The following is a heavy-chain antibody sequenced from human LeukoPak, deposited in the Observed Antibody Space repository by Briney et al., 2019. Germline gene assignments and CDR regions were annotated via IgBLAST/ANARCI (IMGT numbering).Heavy chain of an antibody. Sequence: SETLSLTCTVSGGSISSTSYYWGWIRQPPGKGLEWIVSIFYSGSTYYNPSLQSRVTISVDTSKNQFSLRLSSVTAADTVVYYCARLGTTILYYFDYWGQGTLVTVSS. V-gene: IGHV4-39*01. CDR3: ARLGTTILYYFDY. J-gene: IGHJ4*02. CDR1: GGSISSTSYY. CDR2: IFYSGST. D-gene: IGHD1-1*01.